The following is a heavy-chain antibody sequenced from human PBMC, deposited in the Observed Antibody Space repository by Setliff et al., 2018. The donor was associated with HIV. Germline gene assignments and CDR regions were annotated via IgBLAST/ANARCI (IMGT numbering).Heavy chain of an antibody. V-gene: IGHV4-39*07. Sequence: LSLTCTVSGGSTSSSSNYWAWIRQPPGKGLEWIGSIYYSGTTYYDPSLKSRVTISVDTSKNQFSLRLTSVTAADTAMYYCARVIQTPGSPYARFDFWGQGTLVTVSS. CDR3: ARVIQTPGSPYARFDF. D-gene: IGHD2-2*01. CDR1: GGSTSSSSNY. CDR2: IYYSGTT. J-gene: IGHJ4*02.